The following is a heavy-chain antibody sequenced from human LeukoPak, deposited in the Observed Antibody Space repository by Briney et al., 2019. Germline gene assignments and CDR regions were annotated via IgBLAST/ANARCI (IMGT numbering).Heavy chain of an antibody. CDR3: AKDRHDIVVVPAAKSYYGMDV. CDR1: GFTFSSYA. J-gene: IGHJ6*04. V-gene: IGHV3-23*01. CDR2: ITGGGGST. D-gene: IGHD2-2*01. Sequence: PGGSLRLSCVASGFTFSSYAMSWVRQAPGKGLEWVSAITGGGGSTHYADSVKGRFTISRDNSKNTLYQQMNSLRAEDTAVYYCAKDRHDIVVVPAAKSYYGMDVWGKGTTVTVSS.